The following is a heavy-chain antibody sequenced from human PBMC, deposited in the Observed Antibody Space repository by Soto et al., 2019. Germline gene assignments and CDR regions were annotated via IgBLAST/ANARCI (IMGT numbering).Heavy chain of an antibody. J-gene: IGHJ4*02. CDR2: ISWNSGNI. D-gene: IGHD6-6*01. V-gene: IGHV3-9*01. CDR1: GFTFDDYA. Sequence: PGGSLRLSCAASGFTFDDYAMHWVRQAPGKGLEWVSGISWNSGNIGYADSVKGRFTISRDNAKNSLHLQMTSLRSEDTALYYCAKDQTSIAGWGFDYWGQGTPVTVSS. CDR3: AKDQTSIAGWGFDY.